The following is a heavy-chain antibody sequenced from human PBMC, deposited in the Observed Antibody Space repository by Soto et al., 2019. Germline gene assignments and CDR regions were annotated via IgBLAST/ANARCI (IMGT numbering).Heavy chain of an antibody. V-gene: IGHV3-48*02. Sequence: EVQLVESGGGLVQPGGSLRLSCAASGFTFSSYSMNWVRQAPGKGLEWVSYISSSSSTIYYADSVKGRFTISRDNAKNSLYLQMNSLRDEDTAVYYCARDLEGGYSSGWRRVANWFDPWGQGTLVTVSS. J-gene: IGHJ5*02. CDR3: ARDLEGGYSSGWRRVANWFDP. CDR1: GFTFSSYS. CDR2: ISSSSSTI. D-gene: IGHD6-19*01.